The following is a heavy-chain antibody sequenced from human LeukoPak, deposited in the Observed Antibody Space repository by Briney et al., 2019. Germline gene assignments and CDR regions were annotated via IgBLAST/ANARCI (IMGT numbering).Heavy chain of an antibody. D-gene: IGHD6-6*01. V-gene: IGHV4-39*07. J-gene: IGHJ5*01. CDR1: GGSISSSSYY. Sequence: SETLSLTCTVSGGSISSSSYYWGWIRQPPGKGLEWIGSIYYSGSTYYNPSLKSRVTISVDTSKNQFSLKLSSVTAADTAVYYCARVGYSSSSDWFDPWGQGTTVTVSS. CDR3: ARVGYSSSSDWFDP. CDR2: IYYSGST.